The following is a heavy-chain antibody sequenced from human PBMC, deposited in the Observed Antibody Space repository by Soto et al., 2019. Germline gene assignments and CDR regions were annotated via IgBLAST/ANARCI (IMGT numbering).Heavy chain of an antibody. Sequence: EASVKVSCKASGGTFSSYAISWVRQAPGQGLEWMGGIIPIFGTANYAQKFQGRVTITADESTSTAYMELSSLRSEDTAVYYCARDNSGTKPYYYYGMDVWGQGTTVTVSS. CDR2: IIPIFGTA. CDR3: ARDNSGTKPYYYYGMDV. D-gene: IGHD1-1*01. J-gene: IGHJ6*02. CDR1: GGTFSSYA. V-gene: IGHV1-69*13.